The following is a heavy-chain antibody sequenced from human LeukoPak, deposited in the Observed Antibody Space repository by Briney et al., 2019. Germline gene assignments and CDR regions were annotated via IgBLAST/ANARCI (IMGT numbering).Heavy chain of an antibody. J-gene: IGHJ5*02. Sequence: GGSLRLSCAASGFTFSNYWMNWVRQAPGKGLEWVATIKQDGSQKYYVDSVKSRFTISRDNAKNSLYLQMSNLRGEDTAVYYCARPPLGYCTGGSCSFDPWGQGTLVTVSS. D-gene: IGHD2-15*01. V-gene: IGHV3-7*01. CDR2: IKQDGSQK. CDR3: ARPPLGYCTGGSCSFDP. CDR1: GFTFSNYW.